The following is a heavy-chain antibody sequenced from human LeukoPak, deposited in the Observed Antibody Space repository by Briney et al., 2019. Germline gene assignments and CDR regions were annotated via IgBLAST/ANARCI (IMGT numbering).Heavy chain of an antibody. V-gene: IGHV4-59*01. Sequence: PSETLSLTCTVSGGSISSYYWSWIRQPPGKGLEWIGYIYYSGSTNYNPSLKSRVTISVDTSKNQFSLKLSSVTAADTAVYYCASYSGYDKTFDYWGRGTLVTASS. CDR3: ASYSGYDKTFDY. D-gene: IGHD5-12*01. J-gene: IGHJ4*02. CDR1: GGSISSYY. CDR2: IYYSGST.